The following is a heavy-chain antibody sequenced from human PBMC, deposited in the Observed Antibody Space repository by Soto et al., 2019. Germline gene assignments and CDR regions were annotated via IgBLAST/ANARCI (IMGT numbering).Heavy chain of an antibody. CDR1: GFTFSSYA. CDR3: AKYRGIAARRDYYYYGMDV. J-gene: IGHJ6*02. D-gene: IGHD6-6*01. CDR2: ISVSGDRT. Sequence: GGSLRLSCAASGFTFSSYAMCWVRQAPGKGLEWVSSISVSGDRTFYADSVKGRFTISRDNSKNTLYLQMNSLRAEDTAVYYCAKYRGIAARRDYYYYGMDVWGQGTTVTVSS. V-gene: IGHV3-23*01.